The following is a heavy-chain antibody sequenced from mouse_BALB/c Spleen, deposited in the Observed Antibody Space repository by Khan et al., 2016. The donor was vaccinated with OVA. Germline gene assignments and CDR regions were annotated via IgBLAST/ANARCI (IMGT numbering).Heavy chain of an antibody. CDR2: IWGDGST. Sequence: QMQLEESGPGLVAPSQSLSITCTVSGFSLTGYGVNWVRQPPGKGLEWLGMIWGDGSTDYNSALKSRLSISKDNSKSQVFLKMNSLQTDDTARYYCARAYYANYREAMDFWGHGTSVTVSS. J-gene: IGHJ4*01. V-gene: IGHV2-6-7*01. CDR1: GFSLTGYG. CDR3: ARAYYANYREAMDF. D-gene: IGHD2-10*01.